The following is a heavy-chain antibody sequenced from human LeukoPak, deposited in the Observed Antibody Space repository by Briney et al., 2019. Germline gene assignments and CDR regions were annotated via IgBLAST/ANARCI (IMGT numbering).Heavy chain of an antibody. J-gene: IGHJ3*02. V-gene: IGHV4-59*01. CDR3: ARVLDLSKRGLDAFDI. CDR1: GGSISSYF. CDR2: VYYSGST. Sequence: SETLSLTCTVSGGSISSYFWSWIRQPPGKGLEWIGYVYYSGSTNYNPSLKSRVTISIDTSKKQFSLKLSSATAADTAVYYCARVLDLSKRGLDAFDIWGQGTMVTVSS. D-gene: IGHD3-16*01.